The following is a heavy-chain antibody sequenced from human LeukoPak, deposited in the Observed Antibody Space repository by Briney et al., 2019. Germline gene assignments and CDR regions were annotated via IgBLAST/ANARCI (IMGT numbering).Heavy chain of an antibody. CDR2: ISSSSSYI. CDR1: GLTFSSYS. V-gene: IGHV3-21*01. Sequence: GGSLRLSCAASGLTFSSYSMNWVRQAPGKGLEWVSSISSSSSYIYYADSVKGRFTISRDNAKNSLYLQMNSLRAEDTAVYYCARDVYYYDSSGYYPYWGQGTLVTVSS. J-gene: IGHJ4*02. CDR3: ARDVYYYDSSGYYPY. D-gene: IGHD3-22*01.